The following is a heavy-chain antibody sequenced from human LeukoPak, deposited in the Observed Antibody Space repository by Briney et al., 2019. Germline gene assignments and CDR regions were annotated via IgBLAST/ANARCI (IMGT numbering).Heavy chain of an antibody. V-gene: IGHV3-30*04. CDR1: GFTFTTYA. CDR2: ISYDGSNR. J-gene: IGHJ4*02. CDR3: VRLTAAGRRTDFDY. D-gene: IGHD6-13*01. Sequence: GGSLRLSCAASGFTFTTYAMHWGREAPGKGLEWVAVISYDGSNRYYADSVKGRFTISRDNSKNTLYLQMNSLRTEDTAVYYCVRLTAAGRRTDFDYWGQGTLVTVSS.